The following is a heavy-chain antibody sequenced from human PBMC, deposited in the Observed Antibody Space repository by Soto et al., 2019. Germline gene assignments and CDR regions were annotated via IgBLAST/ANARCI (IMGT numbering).Heavy chain of an antibody. CDR2: ISAYNGDT. V-gene: IGHV1-18*01. D-gene: IGHD3-16*01. Sequence: ASVKVSCKASGYTFTNYGFSWVRQAPGQRLQWVGWISAYNGDTNYAQRFQGRVTLTTDTSTSTAYMELRSLTSDDTAVYYCARDPPKSYASGKGDYWGQGTPVTVS. CDR1: GYTFTNYG. J-gene: IGHJ4*02. CDR3: ARDPPKSYASGKGDY.